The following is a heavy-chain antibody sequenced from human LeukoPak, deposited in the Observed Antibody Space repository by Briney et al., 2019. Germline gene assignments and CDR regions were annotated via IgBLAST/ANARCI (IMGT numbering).Heavy chain of an antibody. V-gene: IGHV4-59*01. D-gene: IGHD6-13*01. CDR1: GGSISSYC. Sequence: SETLSLTCTVSGGSISSYCWSWIRQPPGKGLEWIGYIYYSGSTNYNPSPKSRVTISVDTSKNQFSLKLSSVTAADTAVYYCARGYSSSWPTYYYGMDVWGQGTTVTVSS. CDR2: IYYSGST. J-gene: IGHJ6*02. CDR3: ARGYSSSWPTYYYGMDV.